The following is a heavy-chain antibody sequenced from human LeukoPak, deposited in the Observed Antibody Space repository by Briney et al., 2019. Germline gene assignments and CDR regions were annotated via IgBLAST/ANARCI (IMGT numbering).Heavy chain of an antibody. CDR1: GDSFTNSY. CDR2: INLNTGGV. CDR3: GTVRGIRSYFDL. Sequence: GASVKVSCKASGDSFTNSYIHWVRQAPGQGPEWMGWINLNTGGVNYAQKFDGRVSMTRDTSINTAFMELSGLRFDDTAVYYCGTVRGIRSYFDLWGRGTLVTVSS. J-gene: IGHJ2*01. D-gene: IGHD3-16*01. V-gene: IGHV1-2*02.